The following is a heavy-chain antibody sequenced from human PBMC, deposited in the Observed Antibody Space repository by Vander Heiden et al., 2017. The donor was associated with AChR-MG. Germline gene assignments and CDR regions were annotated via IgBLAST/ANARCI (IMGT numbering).Heavy chain of an antibody. CDR1: GFTFNCYA. D-gene: IGHD2-15*01. CDR2: ISYDGSNK. Sequence: QVQLVESGGGVVQPGRSLRLSRAASGFTFNCYARHGVRQAPGKGLQWVAVISYDGSNKYYADSVKGRFTISRDNSKNTLYLQMNSLRAEDTAVYYCARETAYCSGGSCYIWFDPWGQGTLVTVSS. V-gene: IGHV3-30-3*01. J-gene: IGHJ5*02. CDR3: ARETAYCSGGSCYIWFDP.